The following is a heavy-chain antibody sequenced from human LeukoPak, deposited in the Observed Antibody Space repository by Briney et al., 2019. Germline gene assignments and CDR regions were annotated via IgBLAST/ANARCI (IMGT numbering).Heavy chain of an antibody. CDR1: GFTFSSYA. V-gene: IGHV3-64D*06. D-gene: IGHD2-2*01. J-gene: IGHJ4*02. Sequence: PGGSPRLSCSASGFTFSSYAMHWVRQAPGKGLEYVSAISSNGGSTYYADSVKGRFTISRDNSKNTLYLQMSSPRAEDTAVYYCSGYCSSTSCYRGDFFDYWGQGTLVTVSS. CDR2: ISSNGGST. CDR3: SGYCSSTSCYRGDFFDY.